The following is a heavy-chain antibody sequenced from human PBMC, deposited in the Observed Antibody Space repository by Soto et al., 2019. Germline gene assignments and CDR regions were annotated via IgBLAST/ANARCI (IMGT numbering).Heavy chain of an antibody. J-gene: IGHJ5*02. CDR3: TRAERFTRSWFEA. CDR1: VGSFRNYY. D-gene: IGHD3-10*01. Sequence: SETLSLTCGFYVGSFRNYYWICVRHPPGKCLEWIGEVNHSGEATYNPSLQSRITISLDTSNNQFSLKMTSVTAADTAMYFCTRAERFTRSWFEAWGQGTQVSVSS. V-gene: IGHV4-34*01. CDR2: VNHSGEA.